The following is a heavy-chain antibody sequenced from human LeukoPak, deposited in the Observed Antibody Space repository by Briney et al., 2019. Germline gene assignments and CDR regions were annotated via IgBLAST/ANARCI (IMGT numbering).Heavy chain of an antibody. CDR3: ARLDILTGYYSEVNYYYCYMDV. Sequence: GESLKISCKGSGYSFTSYWVGWVRQMPGKGLEWMGIIYPGDSDTRYRPSFQGQVTISADKSISTAYLQWSSLKASDTAMYYCARLDILTGYYSEVNYYYCYMDVWGKGTTVTVSS. CDR2: IYPGDSDT. J-gene: IGHJ6*03. D-gene: IGHD3-9*01. CDR1: GYSFTSYW. V-gene: IGHV5-51*01.